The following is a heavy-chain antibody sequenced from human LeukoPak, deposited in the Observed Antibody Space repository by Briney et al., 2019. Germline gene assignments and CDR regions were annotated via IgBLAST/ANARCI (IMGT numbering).Heavy chain of an antibody. V-gene: IGHV4-34*01. D-gene: IGHD3-10*01. J-gene: IGHJ5*02. CDR2: INHSGST. Sequence: PSETLSLTCAVYGGSFSGYFWSWIRQPPGKGLEWIGEINHSGSTNYTPSLKSRVTISVETSKNQFSLKLKSVTAADTAVYYCARGGYYGSGNDFRFDPWGQGTLVTVSS. CDR3: ARGGYYGSGNDFRFDP. CDR1: GGSFSGYF.